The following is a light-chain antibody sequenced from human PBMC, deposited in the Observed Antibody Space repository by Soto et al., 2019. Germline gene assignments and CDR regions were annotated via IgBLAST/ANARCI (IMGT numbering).Light chain of an antibody. J-gene: IGLJ1*01. CDR2: EVT. CDR3: CSYGGSSALPYV. Sequence: QSVLAQPASVSGSPEQSVTISCTGTSSDVGTYNLVSWYQQHPGKAPKLIIYEVTERPSGVSNRFSGSKFGNTASLTISGLLPEDEADSYCCSYGGSSALPYVFGTGTKVTVL. V-gene: IGLV2-23*02. CDR1: SSDVGTYNL.